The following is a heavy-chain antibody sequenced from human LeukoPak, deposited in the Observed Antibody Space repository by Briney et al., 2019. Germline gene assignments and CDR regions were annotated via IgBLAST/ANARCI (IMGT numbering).Heavy chain of an antibody. D-gene: IGHD3-10*01. CDR3: ARGYGSGSYRYRLFDY. CDR1: GGSISSGSYY. J-gene: IGHJ4*02. Sequence: PSQTLSLTCTVSGGSISSGSYYWSWIRQPAGKGLEWIGRIYTSGSTNYNPSLKSRVTISVDTSKNQFSLKLSSVTAADTAVYYCARGYGSGSYRYRLFDYWGQGTLVTVSS. CDR2: IYTSGST. V-gene: IGHV4-61*02.